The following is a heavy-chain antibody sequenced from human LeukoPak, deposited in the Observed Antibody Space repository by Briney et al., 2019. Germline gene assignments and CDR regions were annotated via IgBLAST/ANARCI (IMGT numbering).Heavy chain of an antibody. V-gene: IGHV4-61*02. CDR2: IYTSGST. Sequence: SETLSLTCTVSGGSISSGSYYRSWIRQPAGKGLEWIGRIYTSGSTNYNPSLKSRVTISVDTSKNQFSLKLSSVTAADTAVYYCARAPTFYDLEIDYWGQGTLVTVSS. D-gene: IGHD3-16*01. CDR1: GGSISSGSYY. J-gene: IGHJ4*02. CDR3: ARAPTFYDLEIDY.